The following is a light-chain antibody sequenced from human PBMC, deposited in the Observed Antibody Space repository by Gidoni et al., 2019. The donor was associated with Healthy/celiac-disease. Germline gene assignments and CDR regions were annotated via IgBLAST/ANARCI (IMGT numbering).Light chain of an antibody. CDR1: QGISIY. Sequence: DIQSTHSPSFLSASVGDRVPITCRSSQGISIYFAWYPQKPGQAPKLLIYAASTLQSGAPSRFSGSGSGTEFTLTISSLQPEDFATYYCQQLNSYPPFTFGPGTKVDIK. V-gene: IGKV1-9*01. J-gene: IGKJ3*01. CDR3: QQLNSYPPFT. CDR2: AAS.